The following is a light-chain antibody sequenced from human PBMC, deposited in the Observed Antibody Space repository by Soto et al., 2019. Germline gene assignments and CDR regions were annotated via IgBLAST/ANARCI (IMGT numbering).Light chain of an antibody. V-gene: IGLV2-11*01. CDR1: SSDVGGYNY. CDR3: SAWDDRLNGMV. Sequence: QSALTQPRSVSGSPGQSVTISCTGASSDVGGYNYVSWYQQHPGKAPKLMIYDVSKRPSGVPDRFSGSKSGNTASLTISGLQTEDEADYYCSAWDDRLNGMVFGGGTKVTVL. CDR2: DVS. J-gene: IGLJ2*01.